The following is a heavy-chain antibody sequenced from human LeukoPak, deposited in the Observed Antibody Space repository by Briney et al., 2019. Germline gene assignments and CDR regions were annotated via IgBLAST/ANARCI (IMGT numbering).Heavy chain of an antibody. CDR3: ARGLGLVAAGIY. CDR1: GGSISSGSYY. D-gene: IGHD6-13*01. J-gene: IGHJ4*02. V-gene: IGHV4-61*02. Sequence: ASQTLSLTCTVSGGSISSGSYYWSWIRQPAGKGLEWIGRIYTSGSTNYNPSLKSRVTMSVDTSKNQFPLKLSSVTAADTAVYYCARGLGLVAAGIYWGQGTLVTVSS. CDR2: IYTSGST.